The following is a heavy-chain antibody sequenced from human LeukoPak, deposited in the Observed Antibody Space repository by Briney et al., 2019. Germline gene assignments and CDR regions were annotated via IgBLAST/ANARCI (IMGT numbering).Heavy chain of an antibody. CDR2: IYTSGST. J-gene: IGHJ5*02. CDR1: GGSISSYY. CDR3: ARLPQGAMFDP. D-gene: IGHD4/OR15-4a*01. V-gene: IGHV4-4*09. Sequence: KSSETLSLTCTVSGGSISSYYWSWIRQPPGKGLEWIGYIYTSGSTNYNPSLKSRVTISVDTSKNQFSLKLSSVTAADTAVYYCARLPQGAMFDPWGQGTLVTVSS.